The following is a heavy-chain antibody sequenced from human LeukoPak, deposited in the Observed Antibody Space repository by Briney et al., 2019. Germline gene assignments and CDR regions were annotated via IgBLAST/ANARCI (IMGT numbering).Heavy chain of an antibody. V-gene: IGHV4-59*01. D-gene: IGHD6-19*01. CDR1: GGSISSYY. J-gene: IGHJ3*02. CDR3: ARDPSSSHAFDI. CDR2: IYYSGST. Sequence: PSETLSLTCTVSGGSISSYYWSWIRQPPGKGLEWIGYIYYSGSTNYNPSLKSRVTISVDTSKNQFSLKLSSVTAADTAVYYCARDPSSSHAFDIWGQGTMVTVSS.